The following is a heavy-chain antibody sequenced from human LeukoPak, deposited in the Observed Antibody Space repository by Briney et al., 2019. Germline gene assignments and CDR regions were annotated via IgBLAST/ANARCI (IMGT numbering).Heavy chain of an antibody. CDR3: ARVGWNRDY. Sequence: PSETLSLTCAFYGGSFSDHYWSWIRQPPGKGLEWIGEINHSGSTNCNPSLKSRVTISIDTSKNQFSLKLSSVTAADTAVYYCARVGWNRDYWGQGTLVTVSS. CDR1: GGSFSDHY. D-gene: IGHD2/OR15-2a*01. CDR2: INHSGST. J-gene: IGHJ4*02. V-gene: IGHV4-34*01.